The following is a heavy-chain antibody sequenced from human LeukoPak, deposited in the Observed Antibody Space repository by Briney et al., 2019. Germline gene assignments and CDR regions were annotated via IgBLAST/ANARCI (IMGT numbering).Heavy chain of an antibody. Sequence: SETLSLTCTVSGGSIRSTVHYWAWIRQSPGKGLEWIGSSDYSGGTTYNPSLKSRVTVSVDTSKNQFSLKLTSATAADTAVYYCARDFGDFRTDYWGQGTLVTVSS. V-gene: IGHV4-39*01. D-gene: IGHD4-17*01. J-gene: IGHJ4*02. CDR1: GGSIRSTVHY. CDR3: ARDFGDFRTDY. CDR2: SDYSGGT.